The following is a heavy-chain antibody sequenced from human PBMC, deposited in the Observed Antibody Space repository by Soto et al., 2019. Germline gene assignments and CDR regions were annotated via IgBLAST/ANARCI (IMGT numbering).Heavy chain of an antibody. Sequence: ALVKVSCKASGYTFTSYAMHWVRQAPGQRLEWMGWINAGNGNTKYSQKFQGRVTITRDTSASTAYMELSSLRSEDTAVYYCARSEVVPAAMQVFDYWGQGTLVTVSS. V-gene: IGHV1-3*01. CDR3: ARSEVVPAAMQVFDY. J-gene: IGHJ4*02. CDR1: GYTFTSYA. D-gene: IGHD2-2*01. CDR2: INAGNGNT.